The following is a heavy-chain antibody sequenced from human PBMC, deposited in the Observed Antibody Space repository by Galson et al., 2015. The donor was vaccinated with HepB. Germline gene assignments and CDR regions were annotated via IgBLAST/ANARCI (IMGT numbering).Heavy chain of an antibody. CDR2: IIPSSTYT. J-gene: IGHJ4*02. Sequence: SLRLSCAVSGFTFNNSAMSWVRRAPGRGLDWVSTIIPSSTYTYYADSVKGRFTISRDNSKNTLYLQMDNLRAEDTALYYCVKSTTFDYWGRGTLVTVSS. V-gene: IGHV3-23*01. D-gene: IGHD1-1*01. CDR1: GFTFNNSA. CDR3: VKSTTFDY.